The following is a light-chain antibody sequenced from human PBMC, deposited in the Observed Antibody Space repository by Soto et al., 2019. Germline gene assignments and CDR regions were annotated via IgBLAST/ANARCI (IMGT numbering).Light chain of an antibody. CDR3: QQRNVWPPIT. J-gene: IGKJ5*01. Sequence: EIVLTQTPGTLSLSPGERATLSCRASQSVRTSLAWYQHKPGQAPRLVIYDASLRANGVPARFGGSGSGTDFTLTINSLEPEDFAVYYCQQRNVWPPITFGHGTRLEI. CDR1: QSVRTS. CDR2: DAS. V-gene: IGKV3-11*01.